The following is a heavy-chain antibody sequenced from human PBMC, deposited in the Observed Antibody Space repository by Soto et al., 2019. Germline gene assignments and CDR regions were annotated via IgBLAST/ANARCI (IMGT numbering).Heavy chain of an antibody. CDR2: LDPKSGNT. CDR1: GYTFTNYD. D-gene: IGHD2-15*01. CDR3: ARGRGWRDY. V-gene: IGHV1-8*01. Sequence: QVQLVQSGAEVKKPGASVKVSCKASGYTFTNYDINWVRQAPGQGLGWMGGLDPKSGNTDYAQKFQGRVTITRNTSISTAYLEVSSLSSEDTAVYFCARGRGWRDYWGQGTLVTVSS. J-gene: IGHJ4*02.